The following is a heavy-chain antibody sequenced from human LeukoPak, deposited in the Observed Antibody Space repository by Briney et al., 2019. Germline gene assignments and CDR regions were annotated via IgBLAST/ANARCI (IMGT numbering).Heavy chain of an antibody. V-gene: IGHV3-7*01. J-gene: IGHJ5*02. CDR2: IKQDGSEK. D-gene: IGHD4-23*01. CDR1: GFTFSSYW. CDR3: AREDYGGNSMSWFDP. Sequence: GGSLRLSCAASGFTFSSYWMSWVRQAPGKGLEWVANIKQDGSEKYYVDSVKGRFTISRDNAKNSLYLQMNSLRAADTAVYYCAREDYGGNSMSWFDPWGQGTLVTVSS.